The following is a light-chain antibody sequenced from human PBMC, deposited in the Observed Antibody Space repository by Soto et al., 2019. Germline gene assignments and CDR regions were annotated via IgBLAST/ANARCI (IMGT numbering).Light chain of an antibody. V-gene: IGKV3-20*01. CDR2: GAS. J-gene: IGKJ2*03. Sequence: EIVLTQSPGTLSLAPGDRATLSCRASQSVDSIYLAWYQQKPGQAPRLLIFGASRRAIGIPDRFSGSGSGTDFTLTISRLEPEDFAVYYCQQYGSSPLYSFGQGTKVEIK. CDR1: QSVDSIY. CDR3: QQYGSSPLYS.